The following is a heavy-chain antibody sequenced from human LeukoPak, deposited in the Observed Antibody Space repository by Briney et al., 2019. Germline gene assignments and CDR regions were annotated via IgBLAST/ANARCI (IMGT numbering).Heavy chain of an antibody. J-gene: IGHJ3*02. CDR3: ARELYCYDSSGYYNDAFDI. Sequence: SETLSLTCTVSGGPISSYYWSWIRQPAGKGLEWIGRIYTSGSTNYNPSLKSRVTMSVDTSKNQFSLKLSSVTAADTAVYYCARELYCYDSSGYYNDAFDIWGQGTMVTVSS. D-gene: IGHD3-22*01. CDR1: GGPISSYY. CDR2: IYTSGST. V-gene: IGHV4-4*07.